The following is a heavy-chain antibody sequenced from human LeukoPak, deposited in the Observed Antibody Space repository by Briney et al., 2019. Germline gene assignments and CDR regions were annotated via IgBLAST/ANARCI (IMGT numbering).Heavy chain of an antibody. V-gene: IGHV1-8*01. CDR3: ARGGAGTLEAVD. D-gene: IGHD6-19*01. J-gene: IGHJ4*02. Sequence: ASVKVSCKASGYTFTSSDINWVRQATRQGLEWMGWMNPNSGDTGYAQKFQGRVTMARNTSISTAYMELSSLRSEDTGVYYCARGGAGTLEAVDWGQGTLVTVS. CDR1: GYTFTSSD. CDR2: MNPNSGDT.